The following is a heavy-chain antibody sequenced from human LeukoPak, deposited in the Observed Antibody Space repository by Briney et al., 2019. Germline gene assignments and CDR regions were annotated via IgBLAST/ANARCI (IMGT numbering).Heavy chain of an antibody. J-gene: IGHJ3*02. CDR2: ISAYNGNT. D-gene: IGHD3-3*01. CDR1: GYTFTSYG. Sequence: ASVKVSCKASGYTFTSYGISWVRQAPGQGLEWMGWISAYNGNTNYAQKLQGRVTMTTDTSTSTAYMELRSLRSDDTAVYYCARAVRITIFGVVIEHAFDIWGQGTMVTVSS. CDR3: ARAVRITIFGVVIEHAFDI. V-gene: IGHV1-18*01.